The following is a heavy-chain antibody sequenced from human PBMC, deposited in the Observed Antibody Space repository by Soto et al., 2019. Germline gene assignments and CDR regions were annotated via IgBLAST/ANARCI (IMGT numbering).Heavy chain of an antibody. Sequence: SETLSLTCTVSGGSISSGDYYWSWIRQPPGKGLEWIGYIYYSGSTYYNPSLKSRVTISVDTSKNQFSLKLSSVTAADTAVYYCARWFGDPYYYGMDVRGQGTTVTVSS. D-gene: IGHD3-10*01. CDR2: IYYSGST. CDR3: ARWFGDPYYYGMDV. J-gene: IGHJ6*02. CDR1: GGSISSGDYY. V-gene: IGHV4-30-4*01.